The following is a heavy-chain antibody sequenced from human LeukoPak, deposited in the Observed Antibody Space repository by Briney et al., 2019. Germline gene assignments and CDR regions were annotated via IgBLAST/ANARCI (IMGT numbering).Heavy chain of an antibody. CDR3: ARGPAWNDVFYYCGMDV. D-gene: IGHD1-1*01. V-gene: IGHV3-30-3*01. J-gene: IGHJ6*02. CDR2: ISYDGSSK. CDR1: GFTFSRYA. Sequence: PGGSLRLSCAASGFTFSRYAMHWVRQAPGKGLEWVAVISYDGSSKYYADSVKGRFTISRDNSKNTLYLQMNSLRAEDTAVYYCARGPAWNDVFYYCGMDVWGQGTTVTVSS.